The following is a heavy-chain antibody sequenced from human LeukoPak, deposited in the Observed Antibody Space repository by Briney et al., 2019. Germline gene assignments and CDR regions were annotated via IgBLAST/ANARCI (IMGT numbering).Heavy chain of an antibody. Sequence: NPSQTLSLTCTVSGGSISSGSYYWSWIRQPAGKGLEWIGRIYTSGSTNYNPSLKSRVTISVDTSKNQFSLKLSSVTAADTAVYYCARGIEGYSNYFDYWGQGTLVTVSS. D-gene: IGHD6-13*01. CDR3: ARGIEGYSNYFDY. CDR2: IYTSGST. J-gene: IGHJ4*02. V-gene: IGHV4-61*02. CDR1: GGSISSGSYY.